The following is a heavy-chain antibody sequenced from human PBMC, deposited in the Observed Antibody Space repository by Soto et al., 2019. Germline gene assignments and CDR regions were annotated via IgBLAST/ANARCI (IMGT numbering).Heavy chain of an antibody. V-gene: IGHV1-18*01. J-gene: IGHJ6*02. D-gene: IGHD3-10*01. CDR2: INTHNGNT. CDR3: TREGSAPYYYYGMDA. Sequence: QVQLEQSAPEVKKPGASVKVSCKASGYTFTTYGISWVRQAPGQGLEWLGWINTHNGNTNYAQNLQGRVIMTADTSTSTSYMELRSLRSDDTAIYYCTREGSAPYYYYGMDACGQGTTVTVSS. CDR1: GYTFTTYG.